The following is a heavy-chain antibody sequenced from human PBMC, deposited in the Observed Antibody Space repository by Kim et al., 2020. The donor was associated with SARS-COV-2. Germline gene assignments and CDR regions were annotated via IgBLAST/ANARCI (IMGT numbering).Heavy chain of an antibody. CDR2: YN. D-gene: IGHD1-26*01. V-gene: IGHV6-1*01. J-gene: IGHJ4*02. CDR3: ARIVGGSVDY. Sequence: YNDYAASVQTRITRNPDTSKNQFSLQLNAVTPEDTAVYYCARIVGGSVDYWGQGTLVTVSS.